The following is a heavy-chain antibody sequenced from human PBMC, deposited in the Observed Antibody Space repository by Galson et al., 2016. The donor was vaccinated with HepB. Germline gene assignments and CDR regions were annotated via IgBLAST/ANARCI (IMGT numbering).Heavy chain of an antibody. CDR3: ARGDLNYYYALDV. Sequence: SVKVSCKASGYTFTAYFIYWVRQAPGQGLEWMGFINPNVGSTTFAQKFQDRVTMTRDTSTSTVFMELSSLRSEDTAVYFCARGDLNYYYALDVWSQGTTVTVSS. CDR1: GYTFTAYF. J-gene: IGHJ6*02. D-gene: IGHD3-3*01. V-gene: IGHV1-46*01. CDR2: INPNVGST.